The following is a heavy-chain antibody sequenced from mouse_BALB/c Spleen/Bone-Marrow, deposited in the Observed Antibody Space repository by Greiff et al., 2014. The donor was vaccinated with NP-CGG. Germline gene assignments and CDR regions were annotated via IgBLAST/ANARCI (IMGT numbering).Heavy chain of an antibody. V-gene: IGHV5-15*02. Sequence: EVMLVESGGGLVQPGGSRKLSCAASGFTFSDYGMAWVRQAPGKGPEWVAFISNLAYSVYYADTVTGRFTISRENAKNTLYLEMSSLRSEDTAMYYCAREGGAMDYCGQGTSVTVSS. CDR2: ISNLAYSV. CDR1: GFTFSDYG. CDR3: AREGGAMDY. J-gene: IGHJ4*01.